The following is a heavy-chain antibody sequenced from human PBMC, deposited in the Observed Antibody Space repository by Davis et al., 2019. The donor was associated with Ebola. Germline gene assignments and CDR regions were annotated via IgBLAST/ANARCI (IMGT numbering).Heavy chain of an antibody. CDR3: ARDPSVQAVAGRGLDY. J-gene: IGHJ4*02. CDR2: INPNSGGT. D-gene: IGHD6-19*01. Sequence: ASVKVSCKASGYTFTSYYMHWVRQAPGQGLEWMGWINPNSGGTNYAQKFQGRVTMTRDTSISTAYMELSRLRSDDTAVYYCARDPSVQAVAGRGLDYWGQGTLVTVSS. CDR1: GYTFTSYY. V-gene: IGHV1-2*02.